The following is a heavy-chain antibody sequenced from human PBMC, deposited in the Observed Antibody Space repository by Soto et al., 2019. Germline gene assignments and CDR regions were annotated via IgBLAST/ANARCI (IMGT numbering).Heavy chain of an antibody. CDR2: ISAYNGNT. CDR3: ARDFGDIVVVPAAAGGMYNWFDP. CDR1: GYTFTSCG. V-gene: IGHV1-18*01. D-gene: IGHD2-2*01. Sequence: ASVKVTCKASGYTFTSCGISWVRQAPGQGLEWMGWISAYNGNTNYAQKLQGRVTMTTDTSTSTAYMELRSLRSDDTAVYYCARDFGDIVVVPAAAGGMYNWFDPWGQGTLVTVSS. J-gene: IGHJ5*02.